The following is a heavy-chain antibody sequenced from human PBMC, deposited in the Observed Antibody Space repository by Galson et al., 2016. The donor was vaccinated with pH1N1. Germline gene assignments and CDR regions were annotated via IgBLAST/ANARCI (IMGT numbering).Heavy chain of an antibody. CDR3: ARGQGYHLQRGWFDP. V-gene: IGHV1-69*05. J-gene: IGHJ5*02. CDR1: GVTFNSNA. Sequence: SVKVSCKASGVTFNSNAFTWVRQAPGQGPEWMGGIIPMFVITNYAQEFQGRVTISTDELKSTAFMELSSLTSDDTAVYYCARGQGYHLQRGWFDPWGQGTLVSVSS. D-gene: IGHD2-15*01. CDR2: IIPMFVIT.